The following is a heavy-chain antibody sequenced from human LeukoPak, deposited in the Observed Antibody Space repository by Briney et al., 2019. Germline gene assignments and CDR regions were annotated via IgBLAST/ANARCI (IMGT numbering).Heavy chain of an antibody. CDR1: GYTFTSYG. J-gene: IGHJ4*02. CDR3: ARDRYYGREEQWLVRWGPISY. Sequence: GASVKVSCKASGYTFTSYGISWVRQAPGQGLEWMGWISAYNGNTNYARKLQGRVTMTTDTSTSTAYMELSSLRSEDTAVYCCARDRYYGREEQWLVRWGPISYWGQGTLVTVSP. CDR2: ISAYNGNT. V-gene: IGHV1-18*01. D-gene: IGHD6-19*01.